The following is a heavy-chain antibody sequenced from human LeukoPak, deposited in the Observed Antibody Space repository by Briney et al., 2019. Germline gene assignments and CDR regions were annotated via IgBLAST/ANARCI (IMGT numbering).Heavy chain of an antibody. D-gene: IGHD3-22*01. Sequence: PSETLSLTCAVYGGSFSGYYWSWIRQPPGKGLEWIGEINHSGSTNYNPSLKSRVTISVDTSKNQFSLKLSSVTAADTAVYYCARHSGWLLLWGYFDYWGQGTLVTVSS. J-gene: IGHJ4*02. V-gene: IGHV4-34*01. CDR2: INHSGST. CDR3: ARHSGWLLLWGYFDY. CDR1: GGSFSGYY.